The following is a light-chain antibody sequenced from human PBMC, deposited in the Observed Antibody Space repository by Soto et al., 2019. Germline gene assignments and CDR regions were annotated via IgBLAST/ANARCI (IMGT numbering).Light chain of an antibody. V-gene: IGKV3-20*01. Sequence: EIVLTQSPGTLSLSPGERATLSCRASQSVSRSYLAWYQQKPGQAPRLLIYGASSRATGIPDRFSGSGSGTEFTLTISRLEPEEFAVYYCQQYGSSPPYTFGQGTKLEIK. CDR2: GAS. J-gene: IGKJ2*01. CDR3: QQYGSSPPYT. CDR1: QSVSRSY.